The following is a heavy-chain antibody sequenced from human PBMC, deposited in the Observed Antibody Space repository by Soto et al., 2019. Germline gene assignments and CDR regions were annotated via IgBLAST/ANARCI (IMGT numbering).Heavy chain of an antibody. CDR1: GYTFTGYY. Sequence: ASVKVSCKASGYTFTGYYMHWVRQAPGKGLEWMGGFDPEDGETIYAQKFQGRVTMTEDTSTDTAYMELSSLRSEDTAVYYCATANWNYGGYAFDIWGQGTMVTVSS. J-gene: IGHJ3*02. CDR3: ATANWNYGGYAFDI. V-gene: IGHV1-24*01. D-gene: IGHD1-7*01. CDR2: FDPEDGET.